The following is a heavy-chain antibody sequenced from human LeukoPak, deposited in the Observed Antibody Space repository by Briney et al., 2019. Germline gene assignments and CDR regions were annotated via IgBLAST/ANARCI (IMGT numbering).Heavy chain of an antibody. CDR1: GGSISSSNW. V-gene: IGHV4-4*02. Sequence: PSETLSLTCAVSGGSISSSNWWSWVRQPPGKGLEWIGEIYHSGSTYYNPSLKSRVTISVDRSKNQFSLKLSSVTAADTAVYYCAREGRSSSSYDYWGQGTLVTVSS. D-gene: IGHD6-6*01. J-gene: IGHJ4*02. CDR2: IYHSGST. CDR3: AREGRSSSSYDY.